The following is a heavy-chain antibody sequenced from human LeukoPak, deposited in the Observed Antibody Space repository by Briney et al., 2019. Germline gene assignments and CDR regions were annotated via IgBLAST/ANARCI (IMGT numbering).Heavy chain of an antibody. CDR1: GGSISSGTYS. CDR3: ARGWPGANKDGFDI. D-gene: IGHD1/OR15-1a*01. Sequence: PSQTLSLTCAVSGGSISSGTYSWSWIRQPPGKGLEWIGYIYHSGSTYYNPSLKSRVTISVDRSKNQFSLRVSPVTAADTAVYYCARGWPGANKDGFDIWGQGTMITVSS. V-gene: IGHV4-30-2*01. J-gene: IGHJ3*02. CDR2: IYHSGST.